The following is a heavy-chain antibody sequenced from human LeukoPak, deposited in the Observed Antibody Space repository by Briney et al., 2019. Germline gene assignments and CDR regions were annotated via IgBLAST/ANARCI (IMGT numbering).Heavy chain of an antibody. Sequence: ASVKVSCKASGYTFTSYGISWVRQAPGQGLEWMGWISAYNGNTNYAQKLQGRVTMTTDTSTSTAYMELRSLRSDVTAVYYCARDLYSGYELLWDYWGRGTLVTVSS. CDR1: GYTFTSYG. CDR3: ARDLYSGYELLWDY. CDR2: ISAYNGNT. D-gene: IGHD5-12*01. J-gene: IGHJ4*02. V-gene: IGHV1-18*04.